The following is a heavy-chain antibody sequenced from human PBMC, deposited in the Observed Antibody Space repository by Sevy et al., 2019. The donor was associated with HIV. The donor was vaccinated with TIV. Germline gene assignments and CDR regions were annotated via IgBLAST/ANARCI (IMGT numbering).Heavy chain of an antibody. J-gene: IGHJ4*02. CDR2: IKQDGSEK. Sequence: GGSLRLSCAASGFSFTWYWMSWVRQTPEKGLEWVANIKQDGSEKNYVDSVKGRFTISRDNAKNSLYLQMNILRAEDTAVYYCARVLQYYDLHYCDYWGQGTLVTVSS. CDR1: GFSFTWYW. V-gene: IGHV3-7*01. D-gene: IGHD3-3*01. CDR3: ARVLQYYDLHYCDY.